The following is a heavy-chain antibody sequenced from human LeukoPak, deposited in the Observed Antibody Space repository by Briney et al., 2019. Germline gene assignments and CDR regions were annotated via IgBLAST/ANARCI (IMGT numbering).Heavy chain of an antibody. CDR1: GGSISSSSYY. Sequence: PSETLSLTCTVSGGSISSSSYYWGWIRQPPGKGLEWIGSIYYSGSTYYNTSLKSRVTISVDTSKNQFSLKLSSVTAADTAVYYCARRRYCSSTSCDDAFDIWGQGTMVTVSS. D-gene: IGHD2-2*01. CDR3: ARRRYCSSTSCDDAFDI. CDR2: IYYSGST. V-gene: IGHV4-39*01. J-gene: IGHJ3*02.